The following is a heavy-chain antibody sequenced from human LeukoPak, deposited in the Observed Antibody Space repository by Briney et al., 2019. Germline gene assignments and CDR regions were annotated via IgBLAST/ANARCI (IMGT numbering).Heavy chain of an antibody. CDR2: INPNSGGT. CDR1: GYTFTGYY. J-gene: IGHJ6*02. V-gene: IGHV1-2*02. CDR3: ALSYFSGIRGSYYYYYGMDV. D-gene: IGHD3-10*01. Sequence: GASVKVSCMASGYTFTGYYMHWVRQAPGQGLEWMGWINPNSGGTNYAQKFQGRVTMTRDTSISTAYMELSRLRSDDTAVYYCALSYFSGIRGSYYYYYGMDVWGQGTTVTVSS.